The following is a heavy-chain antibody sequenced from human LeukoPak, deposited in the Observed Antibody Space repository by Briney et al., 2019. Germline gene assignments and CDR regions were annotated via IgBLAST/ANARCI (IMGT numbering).Heavy chain of an antibody. J-gene: IGHJ5*02. CDR2: INHSGNT. Sequence: SETLSLTCAVYGGSFSGYYWSWIRQPPGKGLEWIGEINHSGNTNYNPSLKSRVTISVDTSKNQFSLRLSSVTAADTAVYYCARVPRTVGGTEVNWFDPWGQGTLVTVSS. CDR1: GGSFSGYY. CDR3: ARVPRTVGGTEVNWFDP. D-gene: IGHD3-10*01. V-gene: IGHV4-34*01.